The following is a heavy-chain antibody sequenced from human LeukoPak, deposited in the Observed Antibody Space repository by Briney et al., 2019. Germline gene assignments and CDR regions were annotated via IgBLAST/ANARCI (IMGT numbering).Heavy chain of an antibody. CDR2: IFYSGNT. CDR3: ARRMATVTDAFDI. V-gene: IGHV4-59*08. D-gene: IGHD5-24*01. J-gene: IGHJ3*02. Sequence: SETLSLTCTVSGVSISSYYWSWIRQPPGKGLEWIGYIFYSGNTIYNPSLRSRVTISADTSKNHFSLRLRSVTAADTAVYYCARRMATVTDAFDIWGRGTMVSVSS. CDR1: GVSISSYY.